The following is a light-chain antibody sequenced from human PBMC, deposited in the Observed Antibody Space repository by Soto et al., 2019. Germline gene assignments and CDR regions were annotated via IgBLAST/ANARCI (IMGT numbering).Light chain of an antibody. CDR1: NSVFYSSNNMNY. CDR3: QQYYTTPPYT. CDR2: WAS. V-gene: IGKV4-1*01. Sequence: DIVMTQSPDTLAVSLGERATINCKPSNSVFYSSNNMNYLAWYQQKPGQAPKLLIKWASIRESGVPDRFSGSGSGTDFTLTISSLQAEDVAVYYCQQYYTTPPYTFGQGTKLEIK. J-gene: IGKJ2*01.